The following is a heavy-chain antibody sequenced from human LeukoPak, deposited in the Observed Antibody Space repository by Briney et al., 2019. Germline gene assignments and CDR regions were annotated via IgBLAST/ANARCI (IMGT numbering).Heavy chain of an antibody. CDR2: TKKDGGEE. CDR3: ARAAYDSSGYTVNHDY. CDR1: GFTLSSYW. Sequence: GGSLRLSCAASGFTLSSYWMGWVRQAPEKGLEWVANTKKDGGEEYYVDSVKGRFTISRDNSKNMLFLQMNNLKVEDTAVYYCARAAYDSSGYTVNHDYWGQGTLVTVSS. V-gene: IGHV3-7*03. D-gene: IGHD3-22*01. J-gene: IGHJ4*02.